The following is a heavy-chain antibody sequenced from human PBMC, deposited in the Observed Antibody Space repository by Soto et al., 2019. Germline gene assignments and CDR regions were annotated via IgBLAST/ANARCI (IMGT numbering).Heavy chain of an antibody. CDR1: GFTFSSYS. V-gene: IGHV3-21*01. J-gene: IGHJ4*02. D-gene: IGHD4-17*01. CDR3: AREGSLYDDSVSNCADY. Sequence: EVQLVESGGGLVKPGGSLRLSCAASGFTFSSYSMIWVGQAPGKGLEWVSSISTTSTYIYYADSVRGRFTISRDNAKNSLYLQMSSLRAGDTAVYYCAREGSLYDDSVSNCADYWGQGTLVTVSS. CDR2: ISTTSTYI.